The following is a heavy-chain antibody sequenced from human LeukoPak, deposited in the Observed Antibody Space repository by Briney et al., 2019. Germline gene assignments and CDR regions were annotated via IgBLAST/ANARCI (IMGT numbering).Heavy chain of an antibody. D-gene: IGHD1-26*01. CDR3: AKYSGSYPGYFDL. Sequence: PSEALSLTCTVSGGSISSFYWNWIRQPPGKGLEWIGYIYYTGSTNYNPSLKSRVTISVDTSKNQFSLRLSSVTAADTAVYYCAKYSGSYPGYFDLWGRGTLVTVSS. J-gene: IGHJ2*01. CDR1: GGSISSFY. V-gene: IGHV4-59*01. CDR2: IYYTGST.